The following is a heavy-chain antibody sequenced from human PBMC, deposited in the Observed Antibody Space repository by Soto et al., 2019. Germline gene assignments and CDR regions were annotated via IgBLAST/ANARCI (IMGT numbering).Heavy chain of an antibody. Sequence: PGESLKISCKGSGYSFTSYWIGWVRQMPGKGLEWMGIIYPGDSDTRYSPSFQGQVTISADKSISTAYLQWSSLKASDTAMYYCARPPRYYYERSGSLAGSFDPWGQGTLVTVSS. V-gene: IGHV5-51*01. J-gene: IGHJ5*02. CDR3: ARPPRYYYERSGSLAGSFDP. D-gene: IGHD3-22*01. CDR1: GYSFTSYW. CDR2: IYPGDSDT.